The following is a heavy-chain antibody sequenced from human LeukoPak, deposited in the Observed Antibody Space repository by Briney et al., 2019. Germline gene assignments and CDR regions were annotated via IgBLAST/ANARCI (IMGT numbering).Heavy chain of an antibody. CDR2: INWNGGST. J-gene: IGHJ4*02. V-gene: IGHV3-20*04. CDR1: GFTFDDYG. CDR3: AAYYYDSSGYLNIDY. D-gene: IGHD3-22*01. Sequence: PGGSLRLSCAASGFTFDDYGMSWVRQAPGKGLEWVSGINWNGGSTGYADSVKGRFTISRDNAKNSLYLQMNSLRAEDTALYYCAAYYYDSSGYLNIDYWGQGTLVTVSS.